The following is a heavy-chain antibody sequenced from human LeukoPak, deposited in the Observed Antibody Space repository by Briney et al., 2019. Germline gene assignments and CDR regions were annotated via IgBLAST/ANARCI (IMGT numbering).Heavy chain of an antibody. J-gene: IGHJ4*02. CDR3: ARLPLTERRHFEY. CDR1: GFTFNGYS. CDR2: ISSRGSTR. V-gene: IGHV3-48*04. Sequence: GGSLRLSCTASGFTFNGYSMNWVRQAPGKGLEWVSYISSRGSTRYYADSVKGRFTISRDNARNSLYLQMNSLRAEDTAVYYCARLPLTERRHFEYWGQGTLVTVSS. D-gene: IGHD5-24*01.